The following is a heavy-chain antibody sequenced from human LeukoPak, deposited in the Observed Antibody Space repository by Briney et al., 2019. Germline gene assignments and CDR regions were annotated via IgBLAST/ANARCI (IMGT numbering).Heavy chain of an antibody. CDR2: VPYSGTT. D-gene: IGHD3-22*01. V-gene: IGHV4-39*01. Sequence: SETLSLTCTVSSGSITSTSYYWGWIRQPPGKGLEWIVSVPYSGTTYYNPSLKSRVTISVDTSKNQFSLKLSSVTAADTAVYYCARHTDSSGYPRLLDYWGQGTLVTVSS. CDR1: SGSITSTSYY. J-gene: IGHJ4*02. CDR3: ARHTDSSGYPRLLDY.